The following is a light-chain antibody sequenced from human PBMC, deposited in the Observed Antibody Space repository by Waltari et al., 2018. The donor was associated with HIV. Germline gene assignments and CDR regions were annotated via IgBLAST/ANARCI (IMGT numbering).Light chain of an antibody. CDR3: QSYDTSLSASV. CDR2: DNT. V-gene: IGLV1-40*01. CDR1: RSTIGAGYD. Sequence: QSVLTQPPSVSGAPGPRVTISCTGSRSTIGAGYDFHWYQQLPGRAPKLLIYDNTNRPSGVPDRFSGSKSGTSAALAITGLQAVDETDYYCQSYDTSLSASVFGTGTKVTVL. J-gene: IGLJ1*01.